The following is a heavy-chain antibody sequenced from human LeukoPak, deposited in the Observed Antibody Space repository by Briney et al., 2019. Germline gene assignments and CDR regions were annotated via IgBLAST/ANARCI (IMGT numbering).Heavy chain of an antibody. J-gene: IGHJ5*02. CDR2: INPSGGST. CDR3: ARVSSSMWFDP. Sequence: EASVNVSCKSSGYTFTSYYMHWVRQAPGQGLEWMGIINPSGGSTSYAQKFQGRVTMTRDTSTSTVYMELSSLRSEDTAVYYCARVSSSMWFDPWGQGTLVTVSS. D-gene: IGHD6-13*01. CDR1: GYTFTSYY. V-gene: IGHV1-46*01.